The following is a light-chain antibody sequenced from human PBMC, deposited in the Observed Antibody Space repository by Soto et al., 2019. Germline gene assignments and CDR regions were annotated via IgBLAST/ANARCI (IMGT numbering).Light chain of an antibody. V-gene: IGKV1-5*03. Sequence: DLQMTPSPSTLSASVVDRVIITFRASQSISNWLAWYQQKPGKAPNLLIYKASSLKSGVPSRFSGSGSGTEFTLTISSLQPDDFATYYCQQYDTYWTCGQGTKVDI. CDR1: QSISNW. CDR3: QQYDTYWT. CDR2: KAS. J-gene: IGKJ1*01.